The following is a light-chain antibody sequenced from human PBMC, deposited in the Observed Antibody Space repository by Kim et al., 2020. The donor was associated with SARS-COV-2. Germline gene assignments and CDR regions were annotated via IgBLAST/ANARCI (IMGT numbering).Light chain of an antibody. CDR1: QSVSSSY. J-gene: IGKJ4*01. CDR3: HQYASSPLT. V-gene: IGKV3-20*01. CDR2: GGS. Sequence: SPGERATLSCRASQSVSSSYLAWYQQKPGQAPRLLIYGGSSRAAGIPDRFSGSGSGTDFTLTISRLEPEDFAVYYCHQYASSPLTFGGGTKVDIK.